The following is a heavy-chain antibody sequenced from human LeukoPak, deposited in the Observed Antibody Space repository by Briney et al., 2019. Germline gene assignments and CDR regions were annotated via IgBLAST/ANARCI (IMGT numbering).Heavy chain of an antibody. CDR1: GYTFTSYY. V-gene: IGHV1-46*01. D-gene: IGHD1-26*01. CDR3: ARATNFYYYYGMDV. J-gene: IGHJ6*02. CDR2: INPSSGAT. Sequence: GASVKVSCKTSGYTFTSYYLHWVRKAPGQGLEWMGIINPSSGATNYAQKFQGRVTMTRDTSTSTVYMDRSSQRSEDTAVYYCARATNFYYYYGMDVWGQGTTVTVSS.